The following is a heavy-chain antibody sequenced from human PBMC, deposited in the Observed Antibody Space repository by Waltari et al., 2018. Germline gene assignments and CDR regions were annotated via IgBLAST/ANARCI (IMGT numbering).Heavy chain of an antibody. J-gene: IGHJ4*02. CDR2: STDGGAYL. V-gene: IGHV3-21*03. D-gene: IGHD4-17*01. Sequence: EVQLVESGGGLVRPGGSRGLPWPDLGFALTTFGLSWVRQAPGKGLEWVSSSTDGGAYLYYADSVRGRFTVSIDNAKNSLHLQMNNLRAEDTAVYYCARALTTPNDFWGQGTLVTVSS. CDR1: GFALTTFG. CDR3: ARALTTPNDF.